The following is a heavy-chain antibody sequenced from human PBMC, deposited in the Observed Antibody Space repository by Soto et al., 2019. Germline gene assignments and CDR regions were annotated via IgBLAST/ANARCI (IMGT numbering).Heavy chain of an antibody. D-gene: IGHD1-7*01. Sequence: EVQLLESGGGLVQPGGSLRLSCAASGFAFSGSAMGWVRQVPGKGLEWVSSVRGSGNSPFYADAVKGRFAMSRDNSKNTLSLQMNGLRAEDTAVYYCAKMMGGTHSFDHWGQRTLVSVSS. CDR1: GFAFSGSA. CDR3: AKMMGGTHSFDH. J-gene: IGHJ4*02. CDR2: VRGSGNSP. V-gene: IGHV3-23*01.